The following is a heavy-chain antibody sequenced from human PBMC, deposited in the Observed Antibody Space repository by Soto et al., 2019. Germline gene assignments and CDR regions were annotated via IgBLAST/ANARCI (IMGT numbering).Heavy chain of an antibody. V-gene: IGHV3-23*01. CDR1: GFTFSSYA. CDR3: AKVGDWFFDY. Sequence: PGGSLRLSWSVSGFTFSSYALSWVRKAAGKGLEWVSAIAGGGGSRYYADTVKGRFTISRDNSKSMVYLQMNRLRAEDTAMYYCAKVGDWFFDYWGQGALVTVSS. J-gene: IGHJ4*02. CDR2: IAGGGGSR. D-gene: IGHD3-3*01.